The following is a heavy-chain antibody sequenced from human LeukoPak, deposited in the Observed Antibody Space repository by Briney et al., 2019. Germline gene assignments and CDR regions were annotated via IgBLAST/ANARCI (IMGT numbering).Heavy chain of an antibody. CDR3: AKAQPYYDFWSGYLDY. CDR1: GFTFSSYS. J-gene: IGHJ4*02. D-gene: IGHD3-3*01. CDR2: ISSSSSYI. V-gene: IGHV3-21*04. Sequence: GGSLRLSCAASGFTFSSYSMNWVRQAPGKGLEWVSSISSSSSYIYYADSVKGRFTISRDNSKNTLYLQMNSLRAEDTAVYYCAKAQPYYDFWSGYLDYWGQGTLVTVSS.